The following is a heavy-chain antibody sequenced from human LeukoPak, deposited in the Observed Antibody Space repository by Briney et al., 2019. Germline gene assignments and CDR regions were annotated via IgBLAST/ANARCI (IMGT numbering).Heavy chain of an antibody. CDR3: ARGAGLITSVRGFIGFDY. D-gene: IGHD3-10*01. Sequence: GRSLRLSCTASGFTFDNFAMHWVRPAPAKGLEWVSVIFYDGTIYYYADSVRGRFTISRDNSQNTLYLQMRSLRPVDTAVYYCARGAGLITSVRGFIGFDYWGQGTLVTVSS. V-gene: IGHV3-30*04. CDR2: IFYDGTIY. CDR1: GFTFDNFA. J-gene: IGHJ4*02.